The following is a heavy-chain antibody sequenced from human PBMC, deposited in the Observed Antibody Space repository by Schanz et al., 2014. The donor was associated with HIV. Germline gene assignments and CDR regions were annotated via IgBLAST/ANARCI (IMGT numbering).Heavy chain of an antibody. CDR1: GYTFTSYY. D-gene: IGHD3-10*01. V-gene: IGHV1-46*01. CDR2: INPSGGST. Sequence: QVQLVQSGAEVKKPGASVKVSCKASGYTFTSYYMHWVRQAPGQGLEWMGIINPSGGSTTYAQKFQGRVPMTRDTSIGTAYMELRSLRADDTAVYFCASSRLLWFGELFDNWGQGTLVTVSS. J-gene: IGHJ4*02. CDR3: ASSRLLWFGELFDN.